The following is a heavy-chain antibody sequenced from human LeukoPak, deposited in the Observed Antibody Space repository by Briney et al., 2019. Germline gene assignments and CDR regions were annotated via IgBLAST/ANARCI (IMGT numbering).Heavy chain of an antibody. CDR3: ARDGGYGSYDY. CDR1: GGTFSSYT. Sequence: ASVKVSCKASGGTFSSYTISWVLQAPGQGLEWMGRIIPILGIANYAQKFQGRVTITADKSTSTAYMELSSLRSEDTAVYYCARDGGYGSYDYWGQGTLVTVSS. CDR2: IIPILGIA. D-gene: IGHD3-10*01. V-gene: IGHV1-69*04. J-gene: IGHJ4*02.